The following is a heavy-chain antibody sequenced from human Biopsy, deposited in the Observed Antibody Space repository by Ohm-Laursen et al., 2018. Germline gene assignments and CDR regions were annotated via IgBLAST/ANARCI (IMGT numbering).Heavy chain of an antibody. J-gene: IGHJ3*01. Sequence: GTLSLTCNVSGGAINNYYWSWIRQPAGKGLEWIGRIYPGGSTNYNPSLKSRATMSVDTSKKQLSLRPRSVTAADTAMYYCASVVLGPTNDAFDLWGQGTMVVVSS. D-gene: IGHD3-22*01. V-gene: IGHV4-4*07. CDR1: GGAINNYY. CDR3: ASVVLGPTNDAFDL. CDR2: IYPGGST.